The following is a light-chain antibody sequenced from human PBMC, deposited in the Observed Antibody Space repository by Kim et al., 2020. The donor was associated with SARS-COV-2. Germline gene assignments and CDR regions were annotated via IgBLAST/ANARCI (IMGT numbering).Light chain of an antibody. CDR3: QQYDTSPWT. J-gene: IGKJ1*01. Sequence: GDRVTITCRASPCINSHLAWYQQKPGRAPKLLIYKASTLESGVPSRFSGSGSGTEFTLSISSLQPDDFATFYCQQYDTSPWTFGRGTKVDIK. V-gene: IGKV1-5*03. CDR1: PCINSH. CDR2: KAS.